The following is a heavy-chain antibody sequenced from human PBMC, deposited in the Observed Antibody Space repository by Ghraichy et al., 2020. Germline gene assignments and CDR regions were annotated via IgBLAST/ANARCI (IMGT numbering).Heavy chain of an antibody. V-gene: IGHV3-53*04. J-gene: IGHJ6*02. CDR1: GFTVSSNY. CDR3: ARDSRHCSSTSCYAYYGMDV. Sequence: GGSLRLSCAASGFTVSSNYMSWVRQAPGKRLEWVSVIYSGGSTYYADSVKGRFTISRHNSKNTLYLQMNSLRAEDMAVYYCARDSRHCSSTSCYAYYGMDVWGQGTTVTVSS. CDR2: IYSGGST. D-gene: IGHD2-2*01.